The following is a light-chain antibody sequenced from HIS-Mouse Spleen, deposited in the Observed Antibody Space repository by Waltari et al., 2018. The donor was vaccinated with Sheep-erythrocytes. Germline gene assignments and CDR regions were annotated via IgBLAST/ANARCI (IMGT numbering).Light chain of an antibody. Sequence: AIQLTQSPSSLSASVGYRVTIPCRASQGSSSALAWYQQKPGKAPKLLIYDASSLESGVPSRFSGSGSGTDFTLTISSLQPEDFATYYCQQFNSYPVTFGPGTKVDIK. CDR1: QGSSSA. CDR2: DAS. CDR3: QQFNSYPVT. V-gene: IGKV1-13*02. J-gene: IGKJ3*01.